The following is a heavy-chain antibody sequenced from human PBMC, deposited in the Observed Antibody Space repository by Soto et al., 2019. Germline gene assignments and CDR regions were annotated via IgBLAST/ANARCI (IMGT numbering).Heavy chain of an antibody. CDR2: IYWDDSN. V-gene: IGHV2-5*02. J-gene: IGHJ4*02. D-gene: IGHD3-16*01. Sequence: QITLKESGPMLVKPTQTLTLTCTFSSFSLSTTGVGVGWIRQPPGKALEWLALIYWDDSNHYSPSLDSRLTITRGTSKNQVVLTMTNVDPVEPATFEWGHKGGGDRILDYWGQGALVTVSS. CDR3: GHKGGGDRILDY. CDR1: SFSLSTTGVG.